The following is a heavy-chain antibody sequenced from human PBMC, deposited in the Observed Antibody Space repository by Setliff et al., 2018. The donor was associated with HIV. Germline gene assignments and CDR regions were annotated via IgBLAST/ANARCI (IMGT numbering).Heavy chain of an antibody. CDR3: AREGITGTTLHPY. V-gene: IGHV3-48*03. CDR2: ITGSSDTI. J-gene: IGHJ4*02. Sequence: GGSLSLSCAVSGFTFSSYERDWFRQAPGKGLEWVSYITGSSDTIYDADSVKGRFTISRDNAKNSLYLQMNTLRAEDTAVYYCAREGITGTTLHPYWGQGTLVTVSS. D-gene: IGHD1-7*01. CDR1: GFTFSSYE.